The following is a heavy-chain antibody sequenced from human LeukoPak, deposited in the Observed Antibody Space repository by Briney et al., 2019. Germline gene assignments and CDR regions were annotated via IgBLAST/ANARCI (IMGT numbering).Heavy chain of an antibody. V-gene: IGHV4-39*01. CDR1: GGSISSSSYY. CDR2: IYYSGST. J-gene: IGHJ5*02. CDR3: ARRGSIVGATLNWFDP. Sequence: SETLSLTCTVSGGSISSSSYYWGWIRQPPGKGLEWIGSIYYSGSTYYNPSLKGRVTISVDTSKNQFSLKLSSVTAADTAVYYCARRGSIVGATLNWFDPWGQGTLVTVSS. D-gene: IGHD1-26*01.